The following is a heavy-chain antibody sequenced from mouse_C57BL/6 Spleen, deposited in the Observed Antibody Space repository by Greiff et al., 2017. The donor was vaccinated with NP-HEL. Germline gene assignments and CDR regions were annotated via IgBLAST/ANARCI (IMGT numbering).Heavy chain of an antibody. D-gene: IGHD1-1*01. V-gene: IGHV5-4*01. CDR3: ARETTVDYFDY. CDR2: ISDGGSYT. CDR1: GFTFSSYA. Sequence: EVQLVESGGGLVKPGGSLKLSCAASGFTFSSYAMSWVRQTPEKRLEWVATISDGGSYTYYPDNVKGRFTISRDNAKNNLYLQMSHLKSEDTAMYYCARETTVDYFDYWGQGTTLTVSS. J-gene: IGHJ2*01.